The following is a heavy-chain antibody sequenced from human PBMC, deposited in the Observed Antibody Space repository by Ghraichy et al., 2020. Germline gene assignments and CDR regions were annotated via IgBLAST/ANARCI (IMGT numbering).Heavy chain of an antibody. J-gene: IGHJ5*02. Sequence: GASLRHSCAASGFTFSTYAMTWVRQAPGEGLEWVSSISGSGDNTYYTDSVRGRFTISRDNSKNTVYLQMNSLRAEDTAVYYCAKKKGCTGGSCYDGDWFDPWGQGTLVTVSS. CDR2: ISGSGDNT. CDR1: GFTFSTYA. V-gene: IGHV3-23*01. CDR3: AKKKGCTGGSCYDGDWFDP. D-gene: IGHD2-15*01.